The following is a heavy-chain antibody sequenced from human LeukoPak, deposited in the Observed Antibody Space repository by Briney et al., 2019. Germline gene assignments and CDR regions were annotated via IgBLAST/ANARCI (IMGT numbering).Heavy chain of an antibody. CDR1: GGSISSYY. J-gene: IGHJ4*02. CDR3: ASKTGTTWVYFDY. V-gene: IGHV4-4*07. D-gene: IGHD1-1*01. Sequence: KPSETLSLTCTVSGGSISSYYWSWIQQPAGKGLEWIGRIYTSGSTNYNPSLKSRVTMSVDTSKNQFSLKLSSVTAADTAVYYCASKTGTTWVYFDYWGQGTLVTVSS. CDR2: IYTSGST.